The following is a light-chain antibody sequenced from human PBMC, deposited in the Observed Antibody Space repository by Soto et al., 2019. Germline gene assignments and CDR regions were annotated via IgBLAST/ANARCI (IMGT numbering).Light chain of an antibody. CDR3: QSYDHSLGGSGV. V-gene: IGLV1-44*01. CDR1: SSNIGSNT. CDR2: GNN. J-gene: IGLJ1*01. Sequence: QSVLSQPPSASGTPGQRVTISCSGSSSNIGSNTVSWYQQFPGTAPKLLIYGNNNRPSGVPDRFSGSKSGTSASLAITGLQAEDEADYFCQSYDHSLGGSGVFGTGTKVTVL.